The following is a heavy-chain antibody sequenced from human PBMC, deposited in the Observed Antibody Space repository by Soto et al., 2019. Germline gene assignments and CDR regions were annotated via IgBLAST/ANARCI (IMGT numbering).Heavy chain of an antibody. Sequence: EVPLLESGGGLVQPGGSLRLSCAASGFTFSSYAMRWVRQAPGKGLEWVSAISGSGGSTYYADSVKGRFTISRDNSKNTLYLQMNSLRAEDTAVYYCARRGSGSYYDYWGQGTPVTVSS. J-gene: IGHJ4*02. CDR2: ISGSGGST. V-gene: IGHV3-23*01. D-gene: IGHD1-26*01. CDR3: ARRGSGSYYDY. CDR1: GFTFSSYA.